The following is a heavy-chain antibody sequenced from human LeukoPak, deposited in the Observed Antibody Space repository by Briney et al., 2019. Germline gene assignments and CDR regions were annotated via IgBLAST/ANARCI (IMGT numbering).Heavy chain of an antibody. CDR2: ISSSGSTI. CDR1: GFTFIDYN. J-gene: IGHJ4*02. V-gene: IGHV3-11*01. CDR3: AYTPGATMDY. Sequence: GGSRRLSGAASGFTFIDYNMSWIRQAPGKGLEWVSYISSSGSTIYYADSVKGRFTISRDNAKNSLYLQMNSLRAEDTAVYYCAYTPGATMDYWGQGTLVTVSS. D-gene: IGHD1-26*01.